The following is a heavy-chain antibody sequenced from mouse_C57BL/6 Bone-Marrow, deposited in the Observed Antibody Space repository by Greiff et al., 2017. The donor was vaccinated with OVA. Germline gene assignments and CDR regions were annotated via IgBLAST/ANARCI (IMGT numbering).Heavy chain of an antibody. J-gene: IGHJ4*01. CDR3: ARQDYGNSYAMDY. CDR2: ISSGGSYT. V-gene: IGHV5-6*01. D-gene: IGHD2-1*01. Sequence: EVMLVESGGDLVKPGGSLKLSCAASGFTFSSYGMSWVRQTPDKRLEWVATISSGGSYTYYPDSVKGRFTISRDNAKNTLYLQMSSLKSEDTAMYYCARQDYGNSYAMDYWGQGTSVTVSS. CDR1: GFTFSSYG.